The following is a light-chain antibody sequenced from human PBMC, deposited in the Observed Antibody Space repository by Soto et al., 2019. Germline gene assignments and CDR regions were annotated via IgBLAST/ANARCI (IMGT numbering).Light chain of an antibody. J-gene: IGKJ4*01. CDR2: GAS. CDR3: QQYGSSLT. Sequence: FRGTRTVYKRERATLSCRAGRSFYNNYIAWYQQKPGQAPRTVIYGASIRATCIPDRFSGSGSGTDFSLTITRQAPDDSAVYYCQQYGSSLTFGGGTKVDIK. CDR1: RSFYNNY. V-gene: IGKV3-20*01.